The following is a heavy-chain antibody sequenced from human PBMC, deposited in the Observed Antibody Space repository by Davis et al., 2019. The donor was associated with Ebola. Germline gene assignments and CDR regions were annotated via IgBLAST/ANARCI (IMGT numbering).Heavy chain of an antibody. Sequence: GESLKISCAASGFTFSSYSMSWVRQAPGKGLEWVSSISSDSDYIYYADSAKGRFTISSDNAKNSLYLKMNSLRAEDTAVYYCARDRPLDFFFGDYYGMDVWGQGTTVTVSS. V-gene: IGHV3-21*01. CDR1: GFTFSSYS. D-gene: IGHD3-16*01. CDR3: ARDRPLDFFFGDYYGMDV. CDR2: ISSDSDYI. J-gene: IGHJ6*02.